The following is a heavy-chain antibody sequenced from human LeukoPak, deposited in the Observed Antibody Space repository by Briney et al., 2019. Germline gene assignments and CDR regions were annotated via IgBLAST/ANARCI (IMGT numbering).Heavy chain of an antibody. D-gene: IGHD7-27*01. Sequence: ASVKVSCKDSGYTFTGYYMRWVRQAPGQGLEWMGWINPNSGGTNYAQKFQGRVTMTRDTSISTAYMELSRLRSDDTAVYYCAREYPLGKIYYFDYWGQGTLVTVSS. J-gene: IGHJ4*02. CDR1: GYTFTGYY. CDR2: INPNSGGT. V-gene: IGHV1-2*02. CDR3: AREYPLGKIYYFDY.